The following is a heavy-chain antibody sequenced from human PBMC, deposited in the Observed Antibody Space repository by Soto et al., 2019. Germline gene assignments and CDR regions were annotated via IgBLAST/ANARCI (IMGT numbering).Heavy chain of an antibody. Sequence: GASVKVSCKASGFTFTSSAFHWVLQARGQRLEWIGWIAVGSGYTNYAQRFQDRVTLTRDMSTATTYMELSRLTSEDTAIYYCAADATAWQQMVPSDYWGQGTLVTVSS. CDR3: AADATAWQQMVPSDY. J-gene: IGHJ4*02. CDR2: IAVGSGYT. D-gene: IGHD2-8*01. V-gene: IGHV1-58*01. CDR1: GFTFTSSA.